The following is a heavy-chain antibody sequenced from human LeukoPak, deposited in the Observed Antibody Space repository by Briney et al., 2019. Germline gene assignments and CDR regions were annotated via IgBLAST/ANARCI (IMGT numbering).Heavy chain of an antibody. J-gene: IGHJ5*02. CDR1: GGTFSSYA. CDR3: ASIVVVPAAIHKMGNWFDP. D-gene: IGHD2-2*01. Sequence: SVKVSCKASGGTFSSYAISWVRQAPGQGLEWMGGNIPIFGTANYAQKFQGRVTITADESTSTAYMELSSLRSEDTAVHYCASIVVVPAAIHKMGNWFDPWGQGTLVTVSS. V-gene: IGHV1-69*01. CDR2: NIPIFGTA.